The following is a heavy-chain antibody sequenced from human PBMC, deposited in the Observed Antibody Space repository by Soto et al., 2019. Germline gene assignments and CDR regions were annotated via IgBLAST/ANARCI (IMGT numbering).Heavy chain of an antibody. Sequence: QVQLVQSGAEVKKPGASVKVSCKASGYTFTSYGISWVRQAPGQGLEWMGWISTYNGNTNFTQKLQGRVTMTTDTSTSTAYMELRSLRSDDTAVYYCAGVREYNWNYNWFDSWGQGTLVTVSS. D-gene: IGHD1-7*01. V-gene: IGHV1-18*01. CDR2: ISTYNGNT. CDR1: GYTFTSYG. CDR3: AGVREYNWNYNWFDS. J-gene: IGHJ5*01.